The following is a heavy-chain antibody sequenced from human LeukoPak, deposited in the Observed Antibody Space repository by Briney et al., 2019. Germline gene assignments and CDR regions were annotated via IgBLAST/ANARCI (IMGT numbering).Heavy chain of an antibody. CDR1: GFTFSSYE. CDR2: ISSSGSTI. D-gene: IGHD6-19*01. V-gene: IGHV3-48*03. Sequence: GGSLRLSCAASGFTFSSYEMNWVRQAPGKGLEWVSYISSSGSTIYYADSVKGRFTISRDNSKNTLYLQMNSLGAEDTAVYYCARGYSSGWLHFDYWGQGTLVTVSS. J-gene: IGHJ4*02. CDR3: ARGYSSGWLHFDY.